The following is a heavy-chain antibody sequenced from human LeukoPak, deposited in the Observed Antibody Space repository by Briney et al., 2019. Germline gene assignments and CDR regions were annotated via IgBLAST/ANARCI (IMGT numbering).Heavy chain of an antibody. J-gene: IGHJ4*02. CDR2: ISSSSSYI. Sequence: PGGSLRLSCAASGFTFSSYSMNWVRQAPGKGLEWVSSISSSSSYIYYADSVKGRLTISRDNAKNSLYLQMNGLRAEDTAVYYCARGESTVTTDYWGQGTLVTVSS. CDR1: GFTFSSYS. CDR3: ARGESTVTTDY. D-gene: IGHD4-17*01. V-gene: IGHV3-21*01.